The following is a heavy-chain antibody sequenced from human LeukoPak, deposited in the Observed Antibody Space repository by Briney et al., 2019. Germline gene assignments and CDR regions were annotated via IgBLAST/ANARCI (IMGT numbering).Heavy chain of an antibody. D-gene: IGHD3/OR15-3a*01. CDR1: GFTVSSNY. V-gene: IGHV3-53*01. CDR3: ARERSNYYYMDV. Sequence: GSLRLSCAASGFTVSSNYMSWVRQAPGKGLEWVSVIYSGGSTYYADSVKGRFTISRDNSKNTLYLQMNSLRAEDTAVYYCARERSNYYYMDVWGKGTTVTVSS. CDR2: IYSGGST. J-gene: IGHJ6*03.